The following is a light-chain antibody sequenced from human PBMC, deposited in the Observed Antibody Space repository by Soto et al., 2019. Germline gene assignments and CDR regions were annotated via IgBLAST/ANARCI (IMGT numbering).Light chain of an antibody. V-gene: IGKV3-15*01. J-gene: IGKJ1*01. Sequence: EIVMTQSPATLSVSPGERATLSCRASQSVSSSLAWYQQKPGQAPRLLIYGASTRATGIPARFSGSGSGTEFTLTINSLQSEDFAVYYCQQYNNWPPFTFGQGTKVEI. CDR1: QSVSSS. CDR3: QQYNNWPPFT. CDR2: GAS.